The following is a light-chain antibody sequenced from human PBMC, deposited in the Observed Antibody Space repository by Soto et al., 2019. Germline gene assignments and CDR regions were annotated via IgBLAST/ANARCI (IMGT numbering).Light chain of an antibody. CDR2: RAS. CDR3: QQYDTYPLT. J-gene: IGKJ4*01. Sequence: DIQLTQSPSTLSASVGDRVTITCRASQSLSDWLAWYQQIPGTAPKLLIYRASSLEDEVPSRLSGSGSGTEFALTISSLQPDDFATYYCQQYDTYPLTFGGGTKVEIK. V-gene: IGKV1-5*03. CDR1: QSLSDW.